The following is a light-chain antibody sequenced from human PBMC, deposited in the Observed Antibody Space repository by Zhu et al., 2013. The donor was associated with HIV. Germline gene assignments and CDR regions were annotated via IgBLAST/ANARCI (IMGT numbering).Light chain of an antibody. Sequence: DIVMTQSPVTLSLSLGERATLSCRASHSIGSKVAWYQQKSGQAPRLLIYGASTRAPGIPVRFSGSGSGTDFTLTISRLQPDDFAVYYCQQYGDSPITFGQGTRLQIK. CDR2: GAS. J-gene: IGKJ5*01. CDR3: QQYGDSPIT. V-gene: IGKV3-15*01. CDR1: HSIGSK.